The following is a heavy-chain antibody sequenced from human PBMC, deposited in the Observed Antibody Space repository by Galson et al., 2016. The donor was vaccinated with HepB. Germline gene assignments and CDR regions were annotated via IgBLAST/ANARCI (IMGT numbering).Heavy chain of an antibody. D-gene: IGHD5-18*01. V-gene: IGHV3-33*06. CDR3: AKGVEQLWSQKYYFDY. CDR2: IWYDGSNK. CDR1: GFSFSSYG. Sequence: SLRLSCAASGFSFSSYGMHWVRQAPGKGLEWVAVIWYDGSNKYYGDSVKGRFTISRDNSKNTLYLQMNSLRAEDTAVYYCAKGVEQLWSQKYYFDYWGQGTLVTVSS. J-gene: IGHJ4*02.